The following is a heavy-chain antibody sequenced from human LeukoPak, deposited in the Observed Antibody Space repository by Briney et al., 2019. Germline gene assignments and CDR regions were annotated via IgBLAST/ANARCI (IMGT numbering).Heavy chain of an antibody. V-gene: IGHV3-53*01. J-gene: IGHJ6*03. Sequence: GGSLRLSCAASGFTVSSNYMNGVRQAPGQGLEWVSIIYSGGTTYYADSVKGRFTISRDNSKNTLYLQMNSLRAEDTAVYYCARDGPYTPYYYYMDVWGKGTTVTVSS. CDR1: GFTVSSNY. CDR3: ARDGPYTPYYYYMDV. CDR2: IYSGGTT. D-gene: IGHD4-11*01.